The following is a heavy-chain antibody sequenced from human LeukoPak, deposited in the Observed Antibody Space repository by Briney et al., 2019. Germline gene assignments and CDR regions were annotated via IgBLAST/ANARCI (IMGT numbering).Heavy chain of an antibody. Sequence: GESLKISCQASGYTFNNFWVGWVRQMPGKGLEWMGIIYPGDSDTRYSPSFQGQVTISADKSTTTAYLQWGSLKASDTAIYYCARHSDCRTPKCSGGNFYYMDVWGKGTTVTVSS. CDR1: GYTFNNFW. J-gene: IGHJ6*03. CDR2: IYPGDSDT. CDR3: ARHSDCRTPKCSGGNFYYMDV. D-gene: IGHD3-16*01. V-gene: IGHV5-51*01.